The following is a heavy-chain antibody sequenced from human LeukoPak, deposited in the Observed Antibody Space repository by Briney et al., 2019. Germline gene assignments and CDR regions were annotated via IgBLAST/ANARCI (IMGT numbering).Heavy chain of an antibody. CDR3: AVYGDYGAHAFDI. CDR2: FTSRSRTI. CDR1: GFTFSSYS. J-gene: IGHJ3*02. V-gene: IGHV3-21*01. D-gene: IGHD4-17*01. Sequence: GGSLRLSCAASGFTFSSYSMTWVRQAPGKGLEWVSSFTSRSRTIYYADSVKGRFTISRDDAKNSLYLQMNSLRAEDTAVYYCAVYGDYGAHAFDIWGQGTMVTVSS.